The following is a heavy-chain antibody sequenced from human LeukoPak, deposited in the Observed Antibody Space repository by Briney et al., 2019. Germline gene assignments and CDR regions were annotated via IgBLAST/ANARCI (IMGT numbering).Heavy chain of an antibody. V-gene: IGHV4-59*01. CDR3: ARDGGGSYSPWSYYYYYMDV. Sequence: ASEALSLTCTVSGGSISSYYWSWIRQPPGKGLEWNGYIYYSGSTNYNPSLKSRVTISVDTSKNQFSLKLSSVTAADTAVYYCARDGGGSYSPWSYYYYYMDVWGKGTTVTVSS. CDR2: IYYSGST. J-gene: IGHJ6*03. D-gene: IGHD1-26*01. CDR1: GGSISSYY.